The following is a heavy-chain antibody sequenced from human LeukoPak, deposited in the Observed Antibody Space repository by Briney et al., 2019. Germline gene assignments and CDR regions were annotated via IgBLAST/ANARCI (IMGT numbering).Heavy chain of an antibody. CDR3: ARGYDNRWVGATYGHWDY. CDR2: ISSSGSTI. CDR1: GFTFSSYE. Sequence: GGSLRLSCAASGFTFSSYEVNWVRQAPGKGLEWVSYISSSGSTIYYADSVKGRFTISRDNAKNSLYLQMNSLRAEDTAVYYCARGYDNRWVGATYGHWDYWGQGTLVTVSS. J-gene: IGHJ4*02. V-gene: IGHV3-48*03. D-gene: IGHD1-26*01.